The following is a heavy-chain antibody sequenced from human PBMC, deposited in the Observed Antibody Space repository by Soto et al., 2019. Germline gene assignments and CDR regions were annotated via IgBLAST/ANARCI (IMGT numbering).Heavy chain of an antibody. Sequence: ASVKVSCKASGYTFTSYGISWVRQAPGQGLEWMGWISAYNGNTNYAQKLQGRVTMTTDTSTSTAYMELRSLRSDDTAVYYCAGRRLVTNSTRVLGITIWDYWGQGTLVTVSS. D-gene: IGHD3-16*01. CDR1: GYTFTSYG. J-gene: IGHJ4*02. CDR3: AGRRLVTNSTRVLGITIWDY. CDR2: ISAYNGNT. V-gene: IGHV1-18*01.